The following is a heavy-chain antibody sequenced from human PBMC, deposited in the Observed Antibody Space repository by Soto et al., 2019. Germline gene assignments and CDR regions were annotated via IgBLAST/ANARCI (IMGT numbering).Heavy chain of an antibody. J-gene: IGHJ6*02. CDR3: AAESVVGATPYPYGMDV. Sequence: GGSLRLSCAASGLTFSDYYMSWIRQAPGKGLEWVSYITSSGSYTKYADSVQGRFTISRDNAKNSLYLQMNSLRAEDTAVYYCAAESVVGATPYPYGMDVWGQGTTVTVSS. CDR1: GLTFSDYY. CDR2: ITSSGSYT. D-gene: IGHD1-26*01. V-gene: IGHV3-11*05.